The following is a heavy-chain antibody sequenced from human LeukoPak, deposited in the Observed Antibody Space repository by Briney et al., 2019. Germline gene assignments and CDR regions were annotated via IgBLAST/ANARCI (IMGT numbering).Heavy chain of an antibody. CDR3: ASPHTRYAGTYSLDH. V-gene: IGHV3-74*01. D-gene: IGHD1-26*01. Sequence: GGSPTLSCAASGFTFSNFWMHWVRQAPGKGLVWVSRINSDGSSTSYTDSVKGRFTVSRDNAKNTLYLQMNSLRAEDTAVYYCASPHTRYAGTYSLDHWGQGTLVTVSS. CDR1: GFTFSNFW. CDR2: INSDGSST. J-gene: IGHJ4*02.